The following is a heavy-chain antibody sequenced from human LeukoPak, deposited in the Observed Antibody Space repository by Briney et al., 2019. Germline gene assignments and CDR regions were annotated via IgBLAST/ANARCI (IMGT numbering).Heavy chain of an antibody. CDR3: AKDAHYYDSSGYSPLYYYYYMDV. D-gene: IGHD3-22*01. CDR1: GFTFSSYE. CDR2: ISSSGSTI. J-gene: IGHJ6*03. Sequence: GGSLRLSCAASGFTFSSYEMNWVRQAPGKGLEWVSYISSSGSTIYYADSVKGRFTISRDNSKNTLYLQMNSLRAEDTAVYYCAKDAHYYDSSGYSPLYYYYYMDVWGKGTTVTVSS. V-gene: IGHV3-48*03.